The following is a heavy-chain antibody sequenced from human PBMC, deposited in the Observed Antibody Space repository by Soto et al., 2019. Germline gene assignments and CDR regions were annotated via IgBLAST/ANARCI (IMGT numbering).Heavy chain of an antibody. J-gene: IGHJ4*02. CDR2: IYYSGST. V-gene: IGHV4-39*01. CDR3: ARLSIAVAGYYFDY. Sequence: QLQLQESGPGLVKPSETLSLTCTVSGGSISSSSYYWGWIRQPPGKGLEWIGSIYYSGSTYYNPSLKSRVTISVDTSKNQCSLKLSSVTAADTAVYYCARLSIAVAGYYFDYWGQGTLVTVSS. CDR1: GGSISSSSYY. D-gene: IGHD6-19*01.